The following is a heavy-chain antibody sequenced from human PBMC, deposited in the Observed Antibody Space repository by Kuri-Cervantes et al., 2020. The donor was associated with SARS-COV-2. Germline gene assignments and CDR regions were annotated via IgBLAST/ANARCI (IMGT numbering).Heavy chain of an antibody. J-gene: IGHJ3*02. Sequence: GESLKISCAASGFTFSSYGMHWVRQAPGKGLEWVAVIWYDGSNKYYADSVKGRFTISRDNSKNTLYLQMNSLRAEDTAVYYCARDIGEWELPDAFDIWGQGTMVTVSS. CDR3: ARDIGEWELPDAFDI. D-gene: IGHD1-26*01. CDR1: GFTFSSYG. V-gene: IGHV3-33*01. CDR2: IWYDGSNK.